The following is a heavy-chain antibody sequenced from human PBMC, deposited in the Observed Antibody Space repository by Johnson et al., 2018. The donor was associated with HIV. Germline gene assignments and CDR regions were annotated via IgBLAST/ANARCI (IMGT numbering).Heavy chain of an antibody. Sequence: VQLVESGGGVVRPGGSVRLSCVVEGFTFDDYAMHWVRQAPGKGLEWVSGISWNSGSIGYADSVKGRFTISRDNAKNSLYLQMNSLRAEDTAVYYCARGQGASKWEPFGGDAFDIWGQGTLVTVSS. CDR1: GFTFDDYA. CDR2: ISWNSGSI. V-gene: IGHV3-9*01. J-gene: IGHJ3*02. D-gene: IGHD1-26*01. CDR3: ARGQGASKWEPFGGDAFDI.